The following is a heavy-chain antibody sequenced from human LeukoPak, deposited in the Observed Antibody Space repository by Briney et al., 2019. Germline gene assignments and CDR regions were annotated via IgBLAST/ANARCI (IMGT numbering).Heavy chain of an antibody. Sequence: PGGSLRLSCAASGFTFSSYAMSWVRQAPGKGLEWVSAFSGSGGSTYYADSVKGRFTISRDNSKNTLYLQMNSLRAEDTAVYYCAKVDSGSSSDGGAFDIWGQGTMVTVSS. CDR2: FSGSGGST. CDR1: GFTFSSYA. CDR3: AKVDSGSSSDGGAFDI. V-gene: IGHV3-23*01. J-gene: IGHJ3*02. D-gene: IGHD1-26*01.